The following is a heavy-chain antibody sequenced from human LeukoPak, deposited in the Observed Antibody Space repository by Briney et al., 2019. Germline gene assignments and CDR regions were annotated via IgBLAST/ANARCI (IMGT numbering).Heavy chain of an antibody. CDR1: GFTFSSYA. CDR2: ISGSGGIT. J-gene: IGHJ5*02. D-gene: IGHD6-19*01. V-gene: IGHV3-23*01. CDR3: AKDSGDTSGNWFDP. Sequence: PGRSLRLSCAASGFTFSSYAMSWARQAPGKGLEWVSSISGSGGITYYTDSVKGRFTISRDNSKNTLFLQMNSPRAEDTAVYYCAKDSGDTSGNWFDPWGQGTLVTVSS.